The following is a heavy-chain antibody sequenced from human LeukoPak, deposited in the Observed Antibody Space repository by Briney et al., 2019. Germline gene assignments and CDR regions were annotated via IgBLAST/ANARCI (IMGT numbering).Heavy chain of an antibody. V-gene: IGHV3-66*02. Sequence: GGSLRLSCAASGITVSSKNMNWVRQAPGKGLQWVSVIYSGGSTNYADSVKGRFTISRDNSKNTPYLQMNSLRTEDTAVYYCARTGDGYNLDVFDIWGHGTMVTVSS. CDR1: GITVSSKN. CDR2: IYSGGST. J-gene: IGHJ3*02. CDR3: ARTGDGYNLDVFDI. D-gene: IGHD5-24*01.